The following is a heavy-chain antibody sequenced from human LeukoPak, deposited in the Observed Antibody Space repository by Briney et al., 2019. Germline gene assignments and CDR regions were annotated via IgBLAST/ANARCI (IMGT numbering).Heavy chain of an antibody. J-gene: IGHJ5*02. D-gene: IGHD3-10*01. CDR3: ARDLVVRGVIGWFDP. CDR2: IYTSGST. CDR1: GGSISSGSYY. Sequence: SETLSLTCTVSGGSISSGSYYWSWIRQPAGKGLEWIGRIYTSGSTNYNPSLKSRVTISVDTSKNQFSLKLSSVTATDTAVYYCARDLVVRGVIGWFDPWGQGTLVTVSS. V-gene: IGHV4-61*02.